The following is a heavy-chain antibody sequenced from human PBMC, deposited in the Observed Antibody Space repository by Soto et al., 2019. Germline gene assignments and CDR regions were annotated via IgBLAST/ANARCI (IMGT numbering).Heavy chain of an antibody. CDR3: AKAEDNYDVLTGYYLGNYYFDY. J-gene: IGHJ4*02. CDR2: ISGSGGNT. CDR1: GFTFSSYV. D-gene: IGHD3-9*01. Sequence: EVQLLESGGGLVQPGGSLRLSCAASGFTFSSYVMSWVRQAPGKGLEWVSAISGSGGNTFYADSVKGRFTVSRDNSKNTLDLQMDSLRAEDTAIYYCAKAEDNYDVLTGYYLGNYYFDYWGQGTLVTVSS. V-gene: IGHV3-23*01.